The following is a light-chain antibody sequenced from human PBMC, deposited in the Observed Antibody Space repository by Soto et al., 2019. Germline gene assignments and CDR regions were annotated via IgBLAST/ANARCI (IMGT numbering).Light chain of an antibody. J-gene: IGLJ1*01. CDR3: SSYTTSSTYV. CDR1: SNDVGGYNY. Sequence: QSVLTQPASVSGSPGQSITISCTGTSNDVGGYNYVSWYQQHLGKAPKLMIYEVSNRPSGISNRFSGSKSGNAASLTISELQAEDEADYYCSSYTTSSTYVFGTGTKVTVL. CDR2: EVS. V-gene: IGLV2-14*01.